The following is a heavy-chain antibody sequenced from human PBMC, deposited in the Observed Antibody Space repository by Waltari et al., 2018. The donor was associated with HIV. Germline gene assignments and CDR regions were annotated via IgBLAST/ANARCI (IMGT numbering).Heavy chain of an antibody. J-gene: IGHJ6*02. V-gene: IGHV4-4*07. CDR2: IYTSGST. CDR3: ARDGGQQPATPYYYGMDV. Sequence: QVQLQESGPGLVKPSETLSLTCTVSGGSLSSYYWSWIRQPAGKGLEWIGRIYTSGSTNYNPSLKSRVTMSVDTSKNQFSLKLSSVTAADTAVYYCARDGGQQPATPYYYGMDVWGQGTTVTVSS. D-gene: IGHD6-13*01. CDR1: GGSLSSYY.